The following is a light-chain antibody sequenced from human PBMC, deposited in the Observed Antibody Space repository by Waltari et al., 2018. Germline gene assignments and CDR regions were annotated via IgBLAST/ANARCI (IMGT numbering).Light chain of an antibody. CDR3: AAWDDTLSGVV. CDR2: RKH. V-gene: IGLV1-47*01. CDR1: SSNIGSNY. Sequence: QSVLTQPPSGSGTPGQRVTISCSVSSSNIGSNYVYWYHQLPGTAPRLPIYRKHQRPSGVPDRFSGSKSGTSASLAISGLRSDDEADYYCAAWDDTLSGVVFGGGTKLTVL. J-gene: IGLJ2*01.